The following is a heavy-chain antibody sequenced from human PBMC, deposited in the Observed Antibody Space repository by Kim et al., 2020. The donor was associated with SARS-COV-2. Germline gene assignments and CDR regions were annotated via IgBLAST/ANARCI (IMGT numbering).Heavy chain of an antibody. CDR1: GFTFSSYA. CDR2: ISGSGGST. D-gene: IGHD4-17*01. Sequence: GGSLRLSCAASGFTFSSYAMSWVRQAPGKGLEWVSAISGSGGSTYYADSVKGRFTISRDNSKNTLYLQMNSLRAEDTAVYYCANPDYGDYEGVYYYGMDVWGQGTTVTVSS. CDR3: ANPDYGDYEGVYYYGMDV. J-gene: IGHJ6*02. V-gene: IGHV3-23*01.